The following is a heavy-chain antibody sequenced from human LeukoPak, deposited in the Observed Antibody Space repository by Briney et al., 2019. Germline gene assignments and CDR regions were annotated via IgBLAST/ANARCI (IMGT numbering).Heavy chain of an antibody. Sequence: GASVKVSCKASGYTFSSYGISWVRQAPVQGLEWMRWISAYNGNTNYAQKVQGRVTLTTETSTSTAYMELRSLRSDDTAVYYCARDRQLGSSGYYAAYWGQGTLVTVSS. CDR2: ISAYNGNT. D-gene: IGHD3-22*01. J-gene: IGHJ4*02. CDR1: GYTFSSYG. CDR3: ARDRQLGSSGYYAAY. V-gene: IGHV1-18*01.